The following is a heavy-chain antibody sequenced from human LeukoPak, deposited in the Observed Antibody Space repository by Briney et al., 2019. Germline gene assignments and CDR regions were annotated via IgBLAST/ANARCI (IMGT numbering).Heavy chain of an antibody. D-gene: IGHD3-10*01. J-gene: IGHJ6*04. CDR2: FDPEDGET. V-gene: IGHV1-24*01. Sequence: ASVKVSCKVSGSTLTKLSVHWVRQTPGKGLEWMGGFDPEDGETINGQKFQGRVTMTEDTSTDTAYMELSSLRSEDTAVSYCATLMFRGVIGDDYYGMDVWGKGTTVTVSS. CDR1: GSTLTKLS. CDR3: ATLMFRGVIGDDYYGMDV.